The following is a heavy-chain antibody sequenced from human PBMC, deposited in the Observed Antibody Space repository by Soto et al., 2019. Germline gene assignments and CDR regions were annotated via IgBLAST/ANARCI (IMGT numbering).Heavy chain of an antibody. CDR3: ARDDNYDFWSGFWFAP. CDR1: GFTFSSYA. V-gene: IGHV3-30-3*01. J-gene: IGHJ5*02. D-gene: IGHD3-3*01. CDR2: ISYDGSNK. Sequence: QVQLVESGGGVVQPGRSLRLSCAASGFTFSSYAMHWVRQAPGKGLEWVAVISYDGSNKYYADTVKGRFTISRDNSKNTLYLQMNSLRAEDTAVYYCARDDNYDFWSGFWFAPWGQGTLVTVSS.